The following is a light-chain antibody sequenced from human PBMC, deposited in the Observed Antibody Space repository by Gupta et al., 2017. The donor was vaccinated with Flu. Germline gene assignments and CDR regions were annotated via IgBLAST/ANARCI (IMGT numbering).Light chain of an antibody. CDR3: QSYDSRMTGSRV. Sequence: QSVLTQPPSVSGAPGQRITLSCTGSSSNIGAGYNVHWYQQLPGAAPKLLIYESNNRPSGVPDRFSGSKSDTSASLAIAGLQAEDEADYYCQSYDSRMTGSRVFGTGTRVTVL. CDR1: SSNIGAGYN. V-gene: IGLV1-40*01. CDR2: ESN. J-gene: IGLJ1*01.